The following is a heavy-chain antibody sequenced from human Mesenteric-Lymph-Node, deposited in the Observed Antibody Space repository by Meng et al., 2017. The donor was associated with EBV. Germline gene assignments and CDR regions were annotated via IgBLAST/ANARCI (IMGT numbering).Heavy chain of an antibody. D-gene: IGHD6-19*01. V-gene: IGHV3-30-3*01. CDR3: AREKDSGWYQIGY. CDR2: IWYDGSNK. CDR1: GFSFSSYS. Sequence: VQEVEAGGGLVQPGQSLGLSCAASGFSFSSYSMHWVRQAPGKGLEWVAVIWYDGSNKYYTDSVKGRFTVSRDSSTNTLYLQMNSLRVEDTAMYYCAREKDSGWYQIGYWGQGTLVTVSS. J-gene: IGHJ4*02.